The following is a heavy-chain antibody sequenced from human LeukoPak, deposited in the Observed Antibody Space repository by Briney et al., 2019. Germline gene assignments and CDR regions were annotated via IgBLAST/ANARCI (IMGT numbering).Heavy chain of an antibody. D-gene: IGHD6-19*01. Sequence: ASVKVSCKASGYTLTSYGISWVRQAPGQGLEWMGWISAYNGNTNYAQKLQGRVTMTTDTSTSTAYMELRSLRSDDTAVYYCARHSVAVAGTVYYYYMDVWGKGTTVTVSS. CDR1: GYTLTSYG. CDR2: ISAYNGNT. V-gene: IGHV1-18*01. J-gene: IGHJ6*03. CDR3: ARHSVAVAGTVYYYYMDV.